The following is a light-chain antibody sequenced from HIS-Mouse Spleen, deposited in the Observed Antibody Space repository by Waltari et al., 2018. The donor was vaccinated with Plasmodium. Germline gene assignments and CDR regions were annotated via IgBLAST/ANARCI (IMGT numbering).Light chain of an antibody. CDR3: QQYGSSGT. J-gene: IGKJ1*01. V-gene: IGKV3-20*01. CDR2: GAS. CDR1: QSVSSSY. Sequence: IVLTQSPGTLSLSPGERATLSCRASQSVSSSYLVWYQQKPGQAPRPLIYGASSRATGIPDRFSGSGSGTDFTLTISRLEPEDFAVYYCQQYGSSGTFGQGTKVEIK.